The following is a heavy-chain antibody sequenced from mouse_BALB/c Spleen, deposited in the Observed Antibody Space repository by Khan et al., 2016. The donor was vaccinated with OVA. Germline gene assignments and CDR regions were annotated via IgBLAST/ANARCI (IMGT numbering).Heavy chain of an antibody. CDR3: SRPGGYYAWFAY. J-gene: IGHJ3*01. Sequence: EVKLEESGGGLVQPGGSMKLSCVASGFTFSNFWMNWVRQSPEKGLEWVAEIRLKSNNYATHYGESGKGRFTISRDDSKSSFYLQMNNLRAEDTGIYYCSRPGGYYAWFAYWGQGTLVTVSA. CDR1: GFTFSNFW. D-gene: IGHD2-3*01. CDR2: IRLKSNNYAT. V-gene: IGHV6-6*02.